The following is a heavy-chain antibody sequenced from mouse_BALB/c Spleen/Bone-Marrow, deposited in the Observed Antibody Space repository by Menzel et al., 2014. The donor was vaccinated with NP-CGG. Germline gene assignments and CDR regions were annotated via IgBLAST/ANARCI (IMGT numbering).Heavy chain of an antibody. CDR3: ARGGISVDY. CDR1: GYAFSGYW. CDR2: IYPGDGDT. V-gene: IGHV1-80*01. Sequence: QVQLQQPGAELVRPGSSVKISCKASGYAFSGYWMNWVKQRPGQGLEWIGQIYPGDGDTDYNGKFKGKATLTADKSFNTAYMQLSSLTSEDSAVYFCARGGISVDYWGQGTTLTVSS. J-gene: IGHJ2*01.